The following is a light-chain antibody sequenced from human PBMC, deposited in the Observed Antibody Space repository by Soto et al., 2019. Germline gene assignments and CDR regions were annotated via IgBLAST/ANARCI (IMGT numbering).Light chain of an antibody. Sequence: IWMTQSPSLLSASTGDRVTISCRMSQGISNYLTWYQQKPGKAPKLLIYAASNLETGVPSRFSGSGSGTDFTFTISSLQPEDIATYYCQQYDNLLTWTFGQGTKV. CDR1: QGISNY. V-gene: IGKV1-33*01. CDR3: QQYDNLLTWT. J-gene: IGKJ1*01. CDR2: AAS.